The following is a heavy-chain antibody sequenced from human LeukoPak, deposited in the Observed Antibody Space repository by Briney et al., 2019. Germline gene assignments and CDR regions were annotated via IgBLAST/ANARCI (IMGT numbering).Heavy chain of an antibody. CDR1: GFTVSSNY. Sequence: GGSLRLSCAASGFTVSSNYMSWVRQAPGKGLEWVSIIYSGGGTYYADSVKGRFTISRDNSKNTLYLQMNSLRAEDTAVYYCARGYYYDSSAYYSDAFDIWGQGTMVTVSS. CDR3: ARGYYYDSSAYYSDAFDI. J-gene: IGHJ3*02. V-gene: IGHV3-53*01. D-gene: IGHD3-22*01. CDR2: IYSGGGT.